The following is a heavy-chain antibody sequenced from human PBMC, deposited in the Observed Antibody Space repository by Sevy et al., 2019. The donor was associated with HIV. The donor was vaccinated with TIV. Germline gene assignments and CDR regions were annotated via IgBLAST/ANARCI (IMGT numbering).Heavy chain of an antibody. CDR3: AKGMPSIEEFDY. J-gene: IGHJ4*02. D-gene: IGHD2-2*01. Sequence: GGSLRLSCAASGFTFSNYVMSWVRQAPGKGLEWVSVISGSGVNTYYVDSVKGRFTISRDNSKNTLYLQMNSLRAEDTAIYYCAKGMPSIEEFDYWGQGTLVTVSS. V-gene: IGHV3-23*01. CDR1: GFTFSNYV. CDR2: ISGSGVNT.